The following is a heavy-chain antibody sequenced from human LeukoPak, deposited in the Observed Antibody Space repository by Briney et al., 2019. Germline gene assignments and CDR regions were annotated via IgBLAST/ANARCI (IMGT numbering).Heavy chain of an antibody. V-gene: IGHV4-59*08. CDR1: GGSISSYY. CDR2: IYYSGST. CDR3: ARVPSYYDSSDYSHGGYFDC. D-gene: IGHD3-22*01. Sequence: PSETLSLTCTVSGGSISSYYWSWIRQPPGKGLEWIGYIYYSGSTNYKPSLKSRVTISVDTSKNQFSLKLSSVTAADTAVYYCARVPSYYDSSDYSHGGYFDCWGQGTLVTVSS. J-gene: IGHJ4*02.